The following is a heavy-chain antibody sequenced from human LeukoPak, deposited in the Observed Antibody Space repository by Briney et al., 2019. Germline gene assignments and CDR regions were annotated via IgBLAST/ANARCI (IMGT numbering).Heavy chain of an antibody. J-gene: IGHJ4*02. CDR1: GYTFTSYD. D-gene: IGHD6-13*01. CDR2: ISAYNGNT. CDR3: ATHKAGYSSSWYVPLDY. V-gene: IGHV1-18*01. Sequence: GASVKVSCKASGYTFTSYDINWVRQAPGQGLEWMGWISAYNGNTNYAQKLQGRVTMTTDTSTSTAYMELRSLRSDDTAVYYCATHKAGYSSSWYVPLDYWGQGTLVTVSS.